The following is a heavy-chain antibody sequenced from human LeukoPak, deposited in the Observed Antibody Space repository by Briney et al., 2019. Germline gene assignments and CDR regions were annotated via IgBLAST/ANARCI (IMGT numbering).Heavy chain of an antibody. V-gene: IGHV3-21*01. CDR3: ARDVLYCSSTSCRRGAFDI. J-gene: IGHJ3*02. Sequence: GSLRLSCAASGFTFSSYSMNWVRQAPGKGLEWVSSISSSSSYIYYADSVKGRFTISRDNAKNLLYLQMNSLRAEDTAVYYCARDVLYCSSTSCRRGAFDIWGQGTMVTVSS. CDR1: GFTFSSYS. CDR2: ISSSSSYI. D-gene: IGHD2-2*01.